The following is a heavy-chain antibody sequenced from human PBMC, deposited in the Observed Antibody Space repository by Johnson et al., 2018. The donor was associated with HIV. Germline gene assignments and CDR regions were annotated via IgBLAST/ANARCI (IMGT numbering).Heavy chain of an antibody. J-gene: IGHJ3*02. D-gene: IGHD3-22*01. V-gene: IGHV3-30*02. CDR3: VRRFYDSSAFDI. CDR2: IRYDGSNK. Sequence: QVQLVESGGGLVQPGGSLRLSCAVSGFTFSINTMVRQAPGKGLEWVAFIRYDGSNKYYADSVKGRFTISRDNSKNTLYLQMNSLRAEDTAVYYCVRRFYDSSAFDIWGQGTLVTVSS. CDR1: GFTFSINT.